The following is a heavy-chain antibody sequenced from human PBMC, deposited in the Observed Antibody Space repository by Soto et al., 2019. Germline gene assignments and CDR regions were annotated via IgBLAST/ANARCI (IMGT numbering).Heavy chain of an antibody. Sequence: QVQLVQSGAEVKKPGSSVKVSCKASGGTFNSYGLTWVRQAPGQGLEWMGRIFPIVGTPNYAQKFQGRVTITADKSTSTASMELSTLRSEDTAVYYCASRVNGYSGYATHCWGQGTLITVSS. CDR2: IFPIVGTP. J-gene: IGHJ4*02. CDR1: GGTFNSYG. CDR3: ASRVNGYSGYATHC. D-gene: IGHD5-12*01. V-gene: IGHV1-69*06.